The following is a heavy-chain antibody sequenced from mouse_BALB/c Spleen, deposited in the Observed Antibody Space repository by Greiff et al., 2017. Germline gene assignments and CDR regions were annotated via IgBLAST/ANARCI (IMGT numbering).Heavy chain of an antibody. D-gene: IGHD2-3*01. CDR2: ISSGGSYT. CDR1: GFTFSSYA. Sequence: EVMLVESGGGLVKPGGSLKLSCAASGFTFSSYAMSWVRQSPEKRLEWVAEISSGGSYTYYPDTVTGRFTISRDNAKNTLYLEMSSLRSEDTAMYYCARRGRDGYYGYGGEGTTLTVSS. J-gene: IGHJ2*01. CDR3: ARRGRDGYYGY. V-gene: IGHV5-9-4*01.